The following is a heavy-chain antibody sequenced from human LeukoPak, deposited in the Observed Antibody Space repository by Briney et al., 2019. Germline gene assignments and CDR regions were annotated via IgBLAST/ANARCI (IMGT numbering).Heavy chain of an antibody. CDR3: ARRPNYYDSSGYYYGMDV. D-gene: IGHD3-22*01. CDR2: IYYSGST. CDR1: GGSISSYY. J-gene: IGHJ6*02. Sequence: SETLSLTCTVSGGSISSYYWSWIRQPPGKGLEWIGYIYYSGSTNYNPSLKSRVTISVDTSKNQSSLKLSSVTAADTAVYYCARRPNYYDSSGYYYGMDVWGQGTTVTVSS. V-gene: IGHV4-59*08.